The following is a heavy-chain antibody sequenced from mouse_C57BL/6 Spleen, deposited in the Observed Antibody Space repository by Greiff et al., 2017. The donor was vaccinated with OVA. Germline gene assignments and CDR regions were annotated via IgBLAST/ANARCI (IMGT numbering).Heavy chain of an antibody. CDR2: IHPNSGST. J-gene: IGHJ1*03. D-gene: IGHD2-3*01. CDR1: GYTFTSYW. Sequence: QVQLQQPGAELVKPGASVKLSCKASGYTFTSYWMHWVKQRPGQGLEWIGMIHPNSGSTNYNEKFKSKATLTVDKSSSTAYMQLSSLTSEDSAVYYCASSDGYYWYCDVWGTGTTVTVSS. V-gene: IGHV1-64*01. CDR3: ASSDGYYWYCDV.